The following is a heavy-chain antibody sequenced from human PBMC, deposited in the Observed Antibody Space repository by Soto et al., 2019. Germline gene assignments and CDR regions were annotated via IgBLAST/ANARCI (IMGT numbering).Heavy chain of an antibody. V-gene: IGHV4-30-4*01. J-gene: IGHJ2*01. CDR2: VYYSGST. Sequence: QLQESGPGLVMPSQTLSLTCTVSGASINNNDYYWSWIRQTPGKGLEWIGYVYYSGSTDYIPSLKSRLSMSIDKSQNQFTLKLNSVTAADTATHYCARMSYFYDKWYFDLWGRGTLVTVSS. CDR1: GASINNNDYY. D-gene: IGHD3-22*01. CDR3: ARMSYFYDKWYFDL.